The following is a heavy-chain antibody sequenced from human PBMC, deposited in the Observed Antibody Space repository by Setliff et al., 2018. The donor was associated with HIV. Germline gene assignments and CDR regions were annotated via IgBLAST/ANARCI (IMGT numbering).Heavy chain of an antibody. V-gene: IGHV4-4*07. CDR1: GGSINSYY. CDR3: ARNQAEYNFWSGYWGNYYYYMDV. J-gene: IGHJ6*03. CDR2: IYTSGSA. Sequence: SETLSLTCTVSGGSINSYYWSWIRQPAGKGLEWIGRIYTSGSANYNPSLKSRVTMSVDTSKNQFSLKLTSVTAADTAVYYCARNQAEYNFWSGYWGNYYYYMDVWGKGTTVTVSS. D-gene: IGHD3-3*01.